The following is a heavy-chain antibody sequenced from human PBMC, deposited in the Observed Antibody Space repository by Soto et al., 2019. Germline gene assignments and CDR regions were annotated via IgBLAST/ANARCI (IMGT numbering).Heavy chain of an antibody. D-gene: IGHD3-22*01. J-gene: IGHJ5*02. CDR3: ARRDRSGFSYLLAT. Sequence: QVQLQESGPGLVKPSQTLSLTCTVSGGSISSGDYYWSWIRQHPGKGLEWIGTIYFSGTTYYNPSLKSRVTISLDTSKNQFSLNLSSVTAADTAVYYCARRDRSGFSYLLATWGQGALVTVSS. V-gene: IGHV4-31*03. CDR1: GGSISSGDYY. CDR2: IYFSGTT.